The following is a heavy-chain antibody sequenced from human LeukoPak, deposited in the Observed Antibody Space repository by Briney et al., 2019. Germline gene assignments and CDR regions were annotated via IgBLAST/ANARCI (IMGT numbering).Heavy chain of an antibody. D-gene: IGHD6-19*01. Sequence: HPGGSLRLSCAASGFTFSSYAMSWVRQAPGKGLEWVSAISGSGGSTYYADSVKGRFTISRGNSKNTLYLQMNSLRAEDTAVYYCAKDVLYSSGWYGFGYWGQGTLVTVSS. J-gene: IGHJ4*02. V-gene: IGHV3-23*01. CDR2: ISGSGGST. CDR1: GFTFSSYA. CDR3: AKDVLYSSGWYGFGY.